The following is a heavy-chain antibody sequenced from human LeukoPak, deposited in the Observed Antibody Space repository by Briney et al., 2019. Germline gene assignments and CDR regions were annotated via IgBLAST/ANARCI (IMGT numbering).Heavy chain of an antibody. D-gene: IGHD1-7*01. V-gene: IGHV4-4*07. CDR3: ARELQLRV. J-gene: IGHJ4*02. CDR2: IYTSGGA. Sequence: SETLSLTCIASGDSISTYYWSWIRQSAGKGLEWIGRIYTSGGAKYSSSLKSRVTISVDETKNQVSLRLTSVTAADTAVYYCARELQLRVWGQGTLVTVSS. CDR1: GDSISTYY.